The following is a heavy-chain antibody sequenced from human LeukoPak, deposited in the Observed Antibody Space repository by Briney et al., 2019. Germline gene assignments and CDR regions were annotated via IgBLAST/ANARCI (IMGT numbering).Heavy chain of an antibody. Sequence: GGSLTVSCAASGFTFSNYAMSWVRQAPGKGLEWVSGISGSGDATWYADSVKGRFTISRDNSKNTVNLQMNSLRPEDTAVYYCAKCSGGSCYASGAFDYWGQGTLVTVSS. CDR3: AKCSGGSCYASGAFDY. D-gene: IGHD2-15*01. J-gene: IGHJ4*02. V-gene: IGHV3-23*01. CDR2: ISGSGDAT. CDR1: GFTFSNYA.